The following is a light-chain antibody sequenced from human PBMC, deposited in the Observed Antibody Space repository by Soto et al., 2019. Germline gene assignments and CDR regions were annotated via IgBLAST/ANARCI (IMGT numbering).Light chain of an antibody. CDR3: QLYGSSPWT. Sequence: EIVLTQSPGTLSLFAGERATLSCRATQSVTSNYLAWYQQKPGQAPRLLIYIASRRATGIPDRFSGSGSGTDFPLTISRLEPEDSAVYYCQLYGSSPWTFGQGTKVEIK. CDR1: QSVTSNY. V-gene: IGKV3-20*01. J-gene: IGKJ1*01. CDR2: IAS.